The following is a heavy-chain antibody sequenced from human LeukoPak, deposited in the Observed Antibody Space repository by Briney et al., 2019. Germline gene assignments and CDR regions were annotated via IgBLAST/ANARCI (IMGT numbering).Heavy chain of an antibody. Sequence: GRSLRLSCAASGFTFSSYAMHWVRQAPGKGLEWVAVISYDGSNKYYADSVKGRFTISRDNSKNTLYLQMNSLRAEGTAVYYCARGLPMPSSWGQGTLVTVSS. CDR3: ARGLPMPSS. V-gene: IGHV3-30*04. CDR1: GFTFSSYA. J-gene: IGHJ5*02. CDR2: ISYDGSNK. D-gene: IGHD2-2*01.